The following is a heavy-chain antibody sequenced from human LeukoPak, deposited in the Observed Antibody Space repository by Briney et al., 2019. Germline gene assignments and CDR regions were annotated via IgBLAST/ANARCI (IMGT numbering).Heavy chain of an antibody. Sequence: SETLSLTCAVYGGSFSGYYWSWIRQPPGKGLEWIGEINHSGSTNYNPSLKSRVTISVDTSKNQLSLKVTSVTAADTAVYYCARSLYQLLDYMDVWGKGTTVTVSS. V-gene: IGHV4-34*01. CDR1: GGSFSGYY. J-gene: IGHJ6*03. D-gene: IGHD2-2*01. CDR3: ARSLYQLLDYMDV. CDR2: INHSGST.